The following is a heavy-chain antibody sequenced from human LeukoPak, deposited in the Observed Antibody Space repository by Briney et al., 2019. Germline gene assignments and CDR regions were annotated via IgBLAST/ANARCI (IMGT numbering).Heavy chain of an antibody. Sequence: GSLRLSCAASGFTFSSYAMSWVRQAPGKGLEWIGYIHYSGSTNYNPSLKSRVTISVDTSKNQFSLKLSSVTPADTAVYYCASQGWWGQGTLVTVSS. CDR1: GFTFSSYA. CDR3: ASQGW. V-gene: IGHV4-59*08. D-gene: IGHD6-19*01. J-gene: IGHJ4*02. CDR2: IHYSGST.